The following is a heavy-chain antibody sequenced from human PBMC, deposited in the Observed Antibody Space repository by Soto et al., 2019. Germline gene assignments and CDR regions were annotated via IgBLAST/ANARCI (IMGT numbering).Heavy chain of an antibody. CDR3: ATTPQSAVTTENDAFDI. V-gene: IGHV3-21*01. CDR2: ISSSSSYI. D-gene: IGHD4-17*01. J-gene: IGHJ3*02. Sequence: GSLRLSCAASGFTFSSYSMNWVRQAPGKGLEWVSSISSSSSYIYYADSVKGRFTISRDNAKNSLYLQMNSLRAEDTAVYYCATTPQSAVTTENDAFDIWGQGTMVT. CDR1: GFTFSSYS.